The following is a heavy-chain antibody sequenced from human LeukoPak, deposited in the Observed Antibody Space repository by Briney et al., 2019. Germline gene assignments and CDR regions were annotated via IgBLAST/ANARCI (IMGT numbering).Heavy chain of an antibody. CDR2: IYSGGST. V-gene: IGHV3-53*01. J-gene: IGHJ4*02. D-gene: IGHD7-27*01. CDR1: GFTVRSHS. Sequence: GGSLRLSCAASGFTVRSHSMSWVRQAPGKGLEWVSVIYSGGSTYYADSVKGRFTISRDNSNNTLYLQMNSLRAEDTAAYYCARDLGYWGQGTLDTVSS. CDR3: ARDLGY.